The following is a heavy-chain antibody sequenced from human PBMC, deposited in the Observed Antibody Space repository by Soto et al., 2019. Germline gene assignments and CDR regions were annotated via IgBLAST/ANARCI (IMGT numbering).Heavy chain of an antibody. Sequence: QVQLQESGPGLVKPSQTLSLTCTVSGGSISSGGYYWSWIRQHPGKGLEWIGYIYYSGSTYYNPSLKSRVTISVDTSKNQFSLKLSSVTAADTAVYYCARSKRFGDSSDYYYLRGIFDYWGQGTLVTVSS. V-gene: IGHV4-31*03. CDR2: IYYSGST. CDR1: GGSISSGGYY. J-gene: IGHJ4*02. D-gene: IGHD3-22*01. CDR3: ARSKRFGDSSDYYYLRGIFDY.